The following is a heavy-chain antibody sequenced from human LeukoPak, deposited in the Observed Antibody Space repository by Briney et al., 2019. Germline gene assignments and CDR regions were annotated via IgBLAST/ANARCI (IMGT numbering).Heavy chain of an antibody. CDR1: GFTFSSYA. CDR3: AKSPGYYDRSGYYYVL. CDR2: ISGSGDST. Sequence: GALRLSCAASGFTFSSYAMSWVRQAPGKGLEWVSGISGSGDSTYYADSVKGRFTISRDNSKNTLYLQMNSLRAEDTAVYYCAKSPGYYDRSGYYYVLWGQGTLVTVSS. J-gene: IGHJ4*02. V-gene: IGHV3-23*01. D-gene: IGHD3-22*01.